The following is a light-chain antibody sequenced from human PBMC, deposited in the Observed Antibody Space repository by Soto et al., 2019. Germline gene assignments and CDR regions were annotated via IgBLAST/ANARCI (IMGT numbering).Light chain of an antibody. CDR1: QSISNW. V-gene: IGKV1-5*01. Sequence: DLQMTTSPSTLSASIGDTVTITRRASQSISNWLAWYQQKPVKAPKLLIYDASSLESGVPSRFSGSGSRTESTLTISSLQPDDFATDYCQQYNSYSLWTFGQGTKVDIK. J-gene: IGKJ1*01. CDR2: DAS. CDR3: QQYNSYSLWT.